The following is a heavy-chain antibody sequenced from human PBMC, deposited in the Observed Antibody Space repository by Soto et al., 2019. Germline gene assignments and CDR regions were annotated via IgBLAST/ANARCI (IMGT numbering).Heavy chain of an antibody. V-gene: IGHV4-31*03. CDR3: ARVGQYDFWSGPMGGNWIDP. CDR2: IYYSGST. J-gene: IGHJ5*02. Sequence: TLSLTCTVSGGSISSGGYYWSWIRQHPGKGLEWIGYIYYSGSTYYNPSLKSRVTISVDTSKNQFSLKLSSVTAADTAVYYCARVGQYDFWSGPMGGNWIDPSGQGTLVTVSS. D-gene: IGHD3-3*01. CDR1: GGSISSGGYY.